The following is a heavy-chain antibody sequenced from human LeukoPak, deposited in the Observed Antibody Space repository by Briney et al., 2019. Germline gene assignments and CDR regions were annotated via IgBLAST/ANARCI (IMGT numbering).Heavy chain of an antibody. D-gene: IGHD6-19*01. CDR3: AKQWLVRTGFDY. CDR1: GFSLSTHS. J-gene: IGHJ4*02. V-gene: IGHV3-69-1*02. Sequence: GGSLRLSCEGSGFSLSTHSMTWARQTPGKGLEWVSYISSSDIIYYADSVKGRFTISRDNAKNSLYLRMNSLRAEDTAVYYCAKQWLVRTGFDYWGQGTLVTVSS. CDR2: ISSSDII.